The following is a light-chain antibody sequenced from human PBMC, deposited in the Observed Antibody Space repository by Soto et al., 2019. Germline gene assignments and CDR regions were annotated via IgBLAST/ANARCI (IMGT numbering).Light chain of an antibody. Sequence: QSVLTQPPSASGTPGQRVTISCSGSSSNIGSETVNWYQQFPGTAPKLLIYSNNQRPSGVPDRFSGSKSGTSASLAISGLQSEDEADYYCAAWDDSLNDYVFGTGTKVTVL. J-gene: IGLJ1*01. CDR2: SNN. CDR1: SSNIGSET. CDR3: AAWDDSLNDYV. V-gene: IGLV1-44*01.